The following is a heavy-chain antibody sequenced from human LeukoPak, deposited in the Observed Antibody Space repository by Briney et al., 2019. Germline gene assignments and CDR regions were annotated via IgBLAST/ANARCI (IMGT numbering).Heavy chain of an antibody. CDR2: IKQDGSEK. D-gene: IGHD4-17*01. CDR1: GFTFSSYW. CDR3: ARANDYGDYWDY. V-gene: IGHV3-7*03. J-gene: IGHJ4*02. Sequence: GGSLGLSCAASGFTFSSYWMSWVRQAPGKGLEWVANIKQDGSEKYYVDSVKGRFTISRDNAKNSLCLQMNSLRAEDTAVYYCARANDYGDYWDYWDQGTLVTVSS.